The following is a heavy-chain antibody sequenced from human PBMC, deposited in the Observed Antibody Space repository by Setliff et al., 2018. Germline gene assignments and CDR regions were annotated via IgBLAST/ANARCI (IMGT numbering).Heavy chain of an antibody. CDR2: INTNTGNP. D-gene: IGHD3-10*01. Sequence: ASVKVSCKASGYSFSTYAMSWIRQAPGQGLEWMGWINTNTGNPVYAQGFTGRFVFSLDTSVSTAYLQISSLKAEDTAIYYCARGSRFGTIVYKGDYYMDGWGKGTTVTVSS. V-gene: IGHV7-4-1*02. CDR3: ARGSRFGTIVYKGDYYMDG. CDR1: GYSFSTYA. J-gene: IGHJ6*03.